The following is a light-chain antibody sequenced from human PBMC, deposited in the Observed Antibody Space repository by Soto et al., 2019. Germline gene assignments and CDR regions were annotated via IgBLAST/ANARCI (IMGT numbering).Light chain of an antibody. CDR3: QQYDNLPIT. CDR2: DAS. CDR1: QDISNY. J-gene: IGKJ3*01. V-gene: IGKV1-33*01. Sequence: DIQMTQSPSSLSASVGDRVTITCQASQDISNYLNWYQHKPGKAPKLLIYDASNLKTGVPSRFSGSGSGTNFTFTISSLQPEDIATYYCQQYDNLPITFGPGTKVDIK.